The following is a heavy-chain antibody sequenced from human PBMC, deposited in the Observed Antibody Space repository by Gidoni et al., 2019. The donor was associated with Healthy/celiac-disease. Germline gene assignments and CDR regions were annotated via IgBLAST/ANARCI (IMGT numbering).Heavy chain of an antibody. J-gene: IGHJ6*02. Sequence: EVQLVESGGGLVKPGGSLRLSCAASGFTFSSYSMNWVRQAPGKGLEWVSSISSSSSYIYYADSVKGRFTISRDNAKNSLYLQMNSLRAEDTAVYYCARGRGYSGYDYYYYYGMDVWGQGTTVTVSS. V-gene: IGHV3-21*01. CDR1: GFTFSSYS. CDR3: ARGRGYSGYDYYYYYGMDV. CDR2: ISSSSSYI. D-gene: IGHD5-12*01.